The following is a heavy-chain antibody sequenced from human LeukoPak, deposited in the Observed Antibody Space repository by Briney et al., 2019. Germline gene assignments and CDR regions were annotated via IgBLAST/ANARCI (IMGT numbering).Heavy chain of an antibody. Sequence: PGGSLRLSCAVSGVTLIDYAMAWVRQAPGKGLEWVSGISSSGGSRHYAESVKGRFTISRDNSKNMLYLQRNSLRAEDTAVYYCAKDVIVVARGPFDSWGQGTLVTVSS. V-gene: IGHV3-23*01. J-gene: IGHJ4*02. D-gene: IGHD3-22*01. CDR1: GVTLIDYA. CDR2: ISSSGGSR. CDR3: AKDVIVVARGPFDS.